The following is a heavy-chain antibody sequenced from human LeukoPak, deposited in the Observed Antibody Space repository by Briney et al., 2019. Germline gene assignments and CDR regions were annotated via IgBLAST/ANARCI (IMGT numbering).Heavy chain of an antibody. J-gene: IGHJ4*02. Sequence: GASVKVSCKASGYTFTSYGISWVRQAPGQGLEWMGWISAYNGNTNYAQKLQGRVTMTTDTSTSTAYMELRSLRSDVTAVYYCAREVRWAAGTSRRKYDYWAQGTLVTVSS. CDR3: AREVRWAAGTSRRKYDY. V-gene: IGHV1-18*01. CDR1: GYTFTSYG. D-gene: IGHD6-13*01. CDR2: ISAYNGNT.